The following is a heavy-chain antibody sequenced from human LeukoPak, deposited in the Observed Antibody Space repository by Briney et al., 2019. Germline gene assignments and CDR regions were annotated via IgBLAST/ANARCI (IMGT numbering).Heavy chain of an antibody. J-gene: IGHJ4*02. D-gene: IGHD5-24*01. V-gene: IGHV3-23*01. Sequence: GGSLRLSCAASGFTFSSSAMSWVRQAPGKGLEWVSAISYIGDKMYYADSVKGRFTISRDNAKNSLYLQMNSLRAEDTAVYYCARDRGNDYNSYFFDYWGQGILVTVSS. CDR3: ARDRGNDYNSYFFDY. CDR1: GFTFSSSA. CDR2: ISYIGDKM.